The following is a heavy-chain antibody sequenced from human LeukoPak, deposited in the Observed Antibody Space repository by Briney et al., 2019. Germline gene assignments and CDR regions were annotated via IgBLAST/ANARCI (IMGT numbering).Heavy chain of an antibody. J-gene: IGHJ4*02. CDR2: IYYSGST. CDR3: ARGEGYSYGYGFDY. V-gene: IGHV4-39*07. Sequence: SETLSLTCTVSGGSISSSSYYWGWIRQPPGKGLEWIGSIYYSGSTNYNPSLKSRVTISVDTSKNQFSLKLSSVTAADTAVYYCARGEGYSYGYGFDYWGQGTLVTVSS. D-gene: IGHD5-18*01. CDR1: GGSISSSSYY.